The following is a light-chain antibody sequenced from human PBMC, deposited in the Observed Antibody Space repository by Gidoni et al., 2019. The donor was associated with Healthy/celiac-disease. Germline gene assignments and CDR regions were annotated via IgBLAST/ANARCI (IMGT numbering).Light chain of an antibody. V-gene: IGLV7-46*01. J-gene: IGLJ2*01. CDR1: TGAVTSGHY. CDR3: LLSCSCARLV. Sequence: QAVVTQAPSLTVSSGGTVTHTCGSSTGAVTSGHYPFWFQQKPGKPPRTLIYDTSNKHPWTPARFSGYLLGGKAARTLAGAQPEDEAEYYCLLSCSCARLVFGGGTKLTVL. CDR2: DTS.